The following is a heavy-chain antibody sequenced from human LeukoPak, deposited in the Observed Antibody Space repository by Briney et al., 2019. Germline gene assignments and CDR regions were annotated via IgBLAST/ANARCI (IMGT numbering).Heavy chain of an antibody. CDR1: GYTFTNYD. CDR3: ARVFEGFVLTIYSSGWYNWFDP. V-gene: IGHV1-8*01. D-gene: IGHD6-19*01. Sequence: ASVKVSCKASGYTFTNYDINWVRQATGQGLEWMGWMNPNSGNTGYAQKFQGRVTMTRNTSISTAYMELSSLRSEDTAVYYCARVFEGFVLTIYSSGWYNWFDPWGQGTLVTVSP. J-gene: IGHJ5*02. CDR2: MNPNSGNT.